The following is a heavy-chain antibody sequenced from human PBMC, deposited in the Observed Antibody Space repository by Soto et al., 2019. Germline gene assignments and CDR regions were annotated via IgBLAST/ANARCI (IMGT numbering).Heavy chain of an antibody. CDR3: AKIDSSGYRGPFHY. D-gene: IGHD3-22*01. CDR2: ISYDGSNK. V-gene: IGHV3-30*18. CDR1: GFTFSSYG. J-gene: IGHJ4*02. Sequence: QVQLVESGGGVVQPGRSLRLSCAASGFTFSSYGMHWVRQAPGKGLEWVAVISYDGSNKYYAVSVKGRFTISRDNSKNTLYLQMNSLRAEDTAVYYCAKIDSSGYRGPFHYWGQGTLVTVSS.